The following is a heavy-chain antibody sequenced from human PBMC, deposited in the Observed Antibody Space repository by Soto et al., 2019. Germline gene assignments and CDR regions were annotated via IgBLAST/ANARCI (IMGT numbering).Heavy chain of an antibody. D-gene: IGHD4-17*01. CDR1: GGSISSYY. J-gene: IGHJ4*02. Sequence: SETLSLTCTVSGGSISSYYLSWIRQPPGKGLEWIGYIYYSGSTNYNPSLKSRVTMSLDTSKNQFSLKLSSVTAADTAVYYCSRANYGYFDYGGKGTLVTVSS. V-gene: IGHV4-59*01. CDR3: SRANYGYFDY. CDR2: IYYSGST.